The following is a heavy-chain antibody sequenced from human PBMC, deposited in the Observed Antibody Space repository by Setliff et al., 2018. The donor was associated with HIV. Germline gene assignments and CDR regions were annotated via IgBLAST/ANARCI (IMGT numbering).Heavy chain of an antibody. CDR3: ARDQLAMVRRNGMDV. Sequence: LRLSCAGSGFNFNNYNMNWVRQAPGKGLEWVSSISRDDRYIYYADTVKGRFTISRDNSKNTLYLEINSLRDEDTAMYYCARDQLAMVRRNGMDVWGQGTTVTVSS. V-gene: IGHV3-21*01. CDR1: GFNFNNYN. D-gene: IGHD3-10*01. CDR2: ISRDDRYI. J-gene: IGHJ6*02.